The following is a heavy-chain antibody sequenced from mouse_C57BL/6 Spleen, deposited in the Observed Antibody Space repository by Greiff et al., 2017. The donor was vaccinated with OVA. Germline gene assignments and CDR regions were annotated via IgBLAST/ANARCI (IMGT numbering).Heavy chain of an antibody. D-gene: IGHD2-3*01. Sequence: EVKLVESGEGLVKPGGSLKLSCAASGFTFSSYAMSWVRQTPEKRLEWVAYISSGGDYIYYADTVKGRFTISRDNARNTLYLQMSSLKSEDTAMYYCTREDDGYYVAYWGQGTLVTVSA. CDR2: ISSGGDYI. CDR1: GFTFSSYA. CDR3: TREDDGYYVAY. J-gene: IGHJ3*01. V-gene: IGHV5-9-1*02.